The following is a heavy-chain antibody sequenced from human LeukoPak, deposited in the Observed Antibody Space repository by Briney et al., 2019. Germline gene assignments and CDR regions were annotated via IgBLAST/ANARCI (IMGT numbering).Heavy chain of an antibody. Sequence: GESLKISCQGSGYSFTSYWIGWVRQMPGKGLEWMGIIYPGDSDTRYSPSFQGQVTISADKSISTAYLQWSSLKASDTAMYYCARLYPRTYYYDSSGPGFDYWGQGTLVTVSS. J-gene: IGHJ4*02. CDR1: GYSFTSYW. CDR2: IYPGDSDT. D-gene: IGHD3-22*01. CDR3: ARLYPRTYYYDSSGPGFDY. V-gene: IGHV5-51*01.